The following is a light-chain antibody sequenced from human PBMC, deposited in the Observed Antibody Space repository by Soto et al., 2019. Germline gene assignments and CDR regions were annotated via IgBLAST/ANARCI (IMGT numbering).Light chain of an antibody. CDR3: QQYDDVAIT. CDR1: QDISSF. CDR2: HAS. Sequence: DIQMTQSPSSLSASVGDRVTITCQASQDISSFLNWYQQKPGQAPRLLIYHASISETGVPSRFSGSGSGTDFTFTISSLQPEDIATYYCQQYDDVAITFGQGTRLEIK. V-gene: IGKV1-33*01. J-gene: IGKJ5*01.